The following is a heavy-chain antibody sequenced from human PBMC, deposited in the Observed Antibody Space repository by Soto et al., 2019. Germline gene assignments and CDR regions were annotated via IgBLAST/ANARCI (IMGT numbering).Heavy chain of an antibody. CDR3: ARDYQDIVVVPAMYYFDY. CDR1: GFTFSSYS. D-gene: IGHD2-2*01. J-gene: IGHJ4*02. CDR2: ISSSSSYI. Sequence: PGGSLRLSCAASGFTFSSYSMNWVRQAPGKGLEWVSSISSSSSYIYYADLVKGRFTISRDNAKNSLYLQMNSLRAEDTAVYYCARDYQDIVVVPAMYYFDYWGQGTLVTVSS. V-gene: IGHV3-21*01.